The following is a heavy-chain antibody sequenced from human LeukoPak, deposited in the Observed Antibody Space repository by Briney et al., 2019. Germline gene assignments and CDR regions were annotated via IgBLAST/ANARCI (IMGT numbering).Heavy chain of an antibody. CDR2: FYYSGST. Sequence: PSETLSLTCTVSGGSISSYYWSWIRQPPGKGLEWIGYFYYSGSTNYNPSLKSRVTISVDTSKNQFSLKLSPVTAADTAVYYCARRVDTAMVPYFDYWGQGTLVTVSS. CDR1: GGSISSYY. D-gene: IGHD5-18*01. V-gene: IGHV4-59*08. CDR3: ARRVDTAMVPYFDY. J-gene: IGHJ4*02.